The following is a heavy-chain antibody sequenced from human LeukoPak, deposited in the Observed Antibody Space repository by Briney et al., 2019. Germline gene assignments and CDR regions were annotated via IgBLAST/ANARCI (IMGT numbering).Heavy chain of an antibody. Sequence: ASVKVSCKASGYTFTGYYMHWVRQAPGQGLEWMGWINPNSGGTNYAQKFQGRVTMTRDTSISTAYMELSRLRSDDTAVYYCARNTPESGVYTLHSYFDYGGQEPLAPASS. D-gene: IGHD3-3*01. CDR1: GYTFTGYY. J-gene: IGHJ4*02. CDR2: INPNSGGT. V-gene: IGHV1-2*02. CDR3: ARNTPESGVYTLHSYFDY.